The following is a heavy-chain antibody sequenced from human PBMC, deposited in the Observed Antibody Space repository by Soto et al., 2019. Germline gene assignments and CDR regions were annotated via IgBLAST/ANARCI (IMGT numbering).Heavy chain of an antibody. V-gene: IGHV4-34*01. J-gene: IGHJ6*02. CDR1: GGSFSGYY. D-gene: IGHD3-10*01. CDR3: ARGPLWFAARYYYGMDV. Sequence: TLSLNRAGYGGSFSGYYWSWVRRPPGKGLEWIGEINHSGSTNYNPSLKSRVTISVDTSKNQFSLKLSSVTAADTAVYYCARGPLWFAARYYYGMDVWGQGTTVTVYS. CDR2: INHSGST.